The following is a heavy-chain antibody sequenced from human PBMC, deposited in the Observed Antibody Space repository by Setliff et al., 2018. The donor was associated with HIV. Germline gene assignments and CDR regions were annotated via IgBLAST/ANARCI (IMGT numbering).Heavy chain of an antibody. Sequence: PSQTLSLTCVVSGASISDGTYYWSWIRQPAGKGLEWIGHIYIRGGTTNYSPSLKSRVTISLDTSKNQFSLSLSSVTASDTALYYCARSQETSVAATEIWGQGTMVTVSS. J-gene: IGHJ3*02. CDR2: IYIRGGTT. CDR1: GASISDGTYY. CDR3: ARSQETSVAATEI. V-gene: IGHV4-61*09.